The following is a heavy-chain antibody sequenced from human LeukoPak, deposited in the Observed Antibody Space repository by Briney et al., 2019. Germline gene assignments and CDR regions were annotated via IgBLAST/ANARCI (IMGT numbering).Heavy chain of an antibody. CDR1: GYTFTGYY. CDR3: ARTAFQFGDYFYYMNV. J-gene: IGHJ6*03. V-gene: IGHV1-2*02. CDR2: INPNNGDT. Sequence: ASVKVSCKAFGYTFTGYYMHWVRQAPGQGLEWMGWINPNNGDTNYAQKFQGRVTVTRDTSISTAYMELSGLTSGDTAVYYCARTAFQFGDYFYYMNVWGTGTTVTVSS. D-gene: IGHD3-3*02.